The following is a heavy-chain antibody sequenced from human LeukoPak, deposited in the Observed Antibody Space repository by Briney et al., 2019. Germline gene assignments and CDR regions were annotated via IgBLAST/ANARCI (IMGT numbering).Heavy chain of an antibody. J-gene: IGHJ4*02. CDR3: ARDHSVAAAGTWYY. CDR2: ISSSSSYI. D-gene: IGHD6-13*01. CDR1: GFTFSSYS. V-gene: IGHV3-21*01. Sequence: VGTLRLSCAASGFTFSSYSMNWVRQAPGKELEWISSISSSSSYIYYAASVKGRLTMSRDNPKNSLYLQMNSLKAEDTAVYYCARDHSVAAAGTWYYWGQGTLVTVSS.